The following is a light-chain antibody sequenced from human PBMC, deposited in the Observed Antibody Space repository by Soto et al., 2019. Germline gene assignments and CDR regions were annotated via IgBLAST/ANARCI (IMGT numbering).Light chain of an antibody. CDR1: SSDIGGYNY. V-gene: IGLV2-8*01. CDR3: SSYSGSDYPVV. CDR2: EVT. J-gene: IGLJ2*01. Sequence: QSALTQPPSASGSPGQSVTISCTGTSSDIGGYNYVSWYQQHPGKAPKLILYEVTNRPSGVPDRFSGSKSGNTASLTVSGLQAEVEADYYCSSYSGSDYPVVFGGGTKVTVL.